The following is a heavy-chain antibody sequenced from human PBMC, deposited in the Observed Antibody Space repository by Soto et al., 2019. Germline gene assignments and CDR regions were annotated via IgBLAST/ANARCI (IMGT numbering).Heavy chain of an antibody. CDR1: GGSISSSSYY. CDR3: ATPSSSSSIYYYYYMDV. D-gene: IGHD6-6*01. CDR2: IYYSGST. V-gene: IGHV4-39*01. Sequence: PSETLSLTCAVSGGSISSSSYYWGWICQPPGKGLEWIGSIYYSGSTYYNPSLKSRVTISVDTSKNQFSLKLSSVTAADTAVYYCATPSSSSSIYYYYYMDVWGKGTTVTVSS. J-gene: IGHJ6*03.